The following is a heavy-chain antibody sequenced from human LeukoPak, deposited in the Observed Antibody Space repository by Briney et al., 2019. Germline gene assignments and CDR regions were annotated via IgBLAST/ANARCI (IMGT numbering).Heavy chain of an antibody. V-gene: IGHV3-74*01. Sequence: GGSLRLSCAASGFTFSSYWMHWVRQIPGKGLVWVSRIKSDGSTIYADSVKGRFTISRDNAKNTVYLQMNSLRAEDTAIYYCARAVTYFYGSVTYDWFDPWGQGTLVTVSS. CDR1: GFTFSSYW. D-gene: IGHD3-10*01. J-gene: IGHJ5*02. CDR2: IKSDGST. CDR3: ARAVTYFYGSVTYDWFDP.